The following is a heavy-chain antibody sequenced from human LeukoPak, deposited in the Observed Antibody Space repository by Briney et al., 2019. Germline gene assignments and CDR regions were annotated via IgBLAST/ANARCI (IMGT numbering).Heavy chain of an antibody. Sequence: SETLSLTCAVYGGSFSGYYWSWIRQPPGKGLEWIGEINHSGSTNYNPSLKSRVTISVDTSKNQFSLKLSSVTAADTAVYYCASSFKEFGVVIRRLFDYWGQGTLVTVSS. V-gene: IGHV4-34*01. CDR1: GGSFSGYY. CDR3: ASSFKEFGVVIRRLFDY. D-gene: IGHD3-3*01. J-gene: IGHJ4*02. CDR2: INHSGST.